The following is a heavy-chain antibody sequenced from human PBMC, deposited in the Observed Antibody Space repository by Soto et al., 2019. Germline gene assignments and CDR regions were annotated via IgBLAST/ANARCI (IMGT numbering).Heavy chain of an antibody. V-gene: IGHV4-61*01. CDR1: GGSVSSGSYY. Sequence: PSETLSLTCTVSGGSVSSGSYYWSWIRQPPGKGLEWIGYIYYSGSTNYNPSLKSRVTISVDTSKNQFSLKLSSVTAADTAVYYCARGIVGRTYSSSWPIPYYFDYLCQEALVTVSS. J-gene: IGHJ4*01. CDR3: ARGIVGRTYSSSWPIPYYFDY. D-gene: IGHD6-13*01. CDR2: IYYSGST.